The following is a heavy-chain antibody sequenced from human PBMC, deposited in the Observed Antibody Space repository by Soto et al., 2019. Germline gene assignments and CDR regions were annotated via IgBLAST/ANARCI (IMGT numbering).Heavy chain of an antibody. D-gene: IGHD6-6*01. CDR3: AKGGRSSSGLDFDY. CDR1: GFTFSSYA. J-gene: IGHJ4*02. CDR2: ISGSGGDT. Sequence: GGSLRLSCAASGFTFSSYAMNWVRQAPGKGLEWVSIISGSGGDTYYADSVKGRFSISRDISKYTLSLQMDSLRAEDTAVYYCAKGGRSSSGLDFDYWGQGTLVTVSS. V-gene: IGHV3-23*01.